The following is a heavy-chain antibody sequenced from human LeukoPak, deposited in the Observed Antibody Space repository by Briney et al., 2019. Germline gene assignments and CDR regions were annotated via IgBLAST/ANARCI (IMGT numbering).Heavy chain of an antibody. CDR2: ICTTGDT. J-gene: IGHJ4*02. D-gene: IGHD6-13*01. CDR3: ARSPSYSSSWYALDS. CDR1: GFTFSGYD. Sequence: GGSLRLSCEASGFTFSGYDMHWVRQAPGKGLEWVSAICTTGDTYYSDSVRGRFTISRENAKNSLDLQMNSLRAGDTAVYYCARSPSYSSSWYALDSWGQGTLVTVSS. V-gene: IGHV3-13*01.